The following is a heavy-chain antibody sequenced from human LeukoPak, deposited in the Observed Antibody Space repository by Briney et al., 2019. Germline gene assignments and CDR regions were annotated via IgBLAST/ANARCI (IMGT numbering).Heavy chain of an antibody. CDR1: GFTFSSYG. V-gene: IGHV3-30*18. Sequence: GRSLRLSCAASGFTFSSYGMHWVRQAPGKGLEWVAVISYDGSNKYYADSVKGRFTISRDNSKNTMYLQMNSLRAEDTAVYYCAKDRGGGVLVRPIDYWGQGTLVTVSS. J-gene: IGHJ4*02. D-gene: IGHD3-16*02. CDR2: ISYDGSNK. CDR3: AKDRGGGVLVRPIDY.